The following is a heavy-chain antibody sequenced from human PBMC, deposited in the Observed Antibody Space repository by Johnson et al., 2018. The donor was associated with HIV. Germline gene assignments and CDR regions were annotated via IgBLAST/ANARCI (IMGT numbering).Heavy chain of an antibody. J-gene: IGHJ3*02. CDR1: GFTFSSYA. V-gene: IGHV3-48*04. CDR2: ISGSGSTI. Sequence: VQLVESGGGLVQPGGSLRLPCAASGFTFSSYAMSWVRQAPGKGLEWVSAISGSGSTIYYADSVKGRFTISRDNAKNSLYLQMNSLRAEDTAVYYCAREYEAFDIWGQGTMVTVSS. CDR3: AREYEAFDI.